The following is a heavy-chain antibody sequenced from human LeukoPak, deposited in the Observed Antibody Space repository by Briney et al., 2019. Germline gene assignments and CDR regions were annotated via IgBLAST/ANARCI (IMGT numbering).Heavy chain of an antibody. CDR1: GFTVSSNY. CDR2: IYHSGST. Sequence: GSLRLSCAASGFTVSSNYMSWVRQAPGKGLEWIGEIYHSGSTNYNPSLKSRVTISVDTSKNQFSLKLSSVTAADTAVYYCARDRRLGYLDYWGQGTLVTVSS. J-gene: IGHJ4*02. V-gene: IGHV4-4*02. CDR3: ARDRRLGYLDY.